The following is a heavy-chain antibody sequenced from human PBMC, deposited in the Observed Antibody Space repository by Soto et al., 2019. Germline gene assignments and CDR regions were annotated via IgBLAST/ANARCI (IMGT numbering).Heavy chain of an antibody. CDR2: ISYDGSNK. D-gene: IGHD3-22*01. V-gene: IGHV3-30-3*01. J-gene: IGHJ4*02. CDR3: ARMDYYDSRDFDY. CDR1: GFTFSSYA. Sequence: RGSLRLSCAASGFTFSSYAMHWVRQAPGKGLEWVAVISYDGSNKYYADSVKGRFTISRDNSKNTLYLQMNSLRAEDTAVHYCARMDYYDSRDFDYWGQGTLVTVSS.